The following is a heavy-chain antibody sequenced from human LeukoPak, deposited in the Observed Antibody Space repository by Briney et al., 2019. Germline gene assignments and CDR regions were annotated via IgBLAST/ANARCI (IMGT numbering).Heavy chain of an antibody. Sequence: GGSLRLSCAASGFTVSSNYMSWVRQAPGKGLEWVSVIYSGGSTYYADSVKGRFTISRDNSKNTLYLQMNSLRAEDTAVYYCARVGRPGIAAAGPFDYWGQGTLVTVSS. CDR1: GFTVSSNY. CDR2: IYSGGST. CDR3: ARVGRPGIAAAGPFDY. D-gene: IGHD6-13*01. V-gene: IGHV3-66*01. J-gene: IGHJ4*02.